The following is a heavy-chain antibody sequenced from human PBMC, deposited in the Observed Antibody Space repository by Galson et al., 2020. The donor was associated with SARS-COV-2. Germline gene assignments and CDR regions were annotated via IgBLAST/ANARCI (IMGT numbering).Heavy chain of an antibody. CDR1: GYTFSRFD. J-gene: IGHJ6*02. Sequence: ASVKVSCKASGYTFSRFDISWVRQATGQGLEWVGWMNPSSGNTGYAQTFQGRVTMTRDTSIGTAYMELSSLKSEDSAVYFCARVGFSGYTGYYYYAMDVWGQGTTVTVSS. D-gene: IGHD5-12*01. CDR3: ARVGFSGYTGYYYYAMDV. CDR2: MNPSSGNT. V-gene: IGHV1-8*01.